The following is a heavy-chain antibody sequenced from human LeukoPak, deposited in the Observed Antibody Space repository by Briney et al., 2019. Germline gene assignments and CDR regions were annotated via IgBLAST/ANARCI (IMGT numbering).Heavy chain of an antibody. Sequence: SETLSLTCGVYGGSFSGYYWGWIRQPPGKGLEWIGEINHSGSTNHNPSLKSRVTISVDTSKNQFSLKLTSVTAADTAVYYCARGRNWNYGGWFDPWGQGTLVTVSS. CDR2: INHSGST. CDR1: GGSFSGYY. V-gene: IGHV4-34*01. J-gene: IGHJ5*02. CDR3: ARGRNWNYGGWFDP. D-gene: IGHD1-7*01.